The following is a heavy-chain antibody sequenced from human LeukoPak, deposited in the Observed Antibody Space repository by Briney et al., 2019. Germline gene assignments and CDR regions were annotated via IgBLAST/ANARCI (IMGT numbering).Heavy chain of an antibody. D-gene: IGHD6-13*01. CDR3: ARHWTKHFSIAAAPDAFDI. Sequence: GESLKISCKGSGCSFTSYWIGWVRQMPGKGLEWMGIIYPGDSDTRYSPSFQGQVTISADKSISTAYLQWSSLKASDTAMYYCARHWTKHFSIAAAPDAFDIWGQGTMVTVSS. V-gene: IGHV5-51*01. CDR1: GCSFTSYW. J-gene: IGHJ3*02. CDR2: IYPGDSDT.